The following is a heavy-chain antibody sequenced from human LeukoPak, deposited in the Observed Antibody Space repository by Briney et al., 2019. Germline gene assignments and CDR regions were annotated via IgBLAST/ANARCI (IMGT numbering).Heavy chain of an antibody. D-gene: IGHD3-16*01. V-gene: IGHV4-59*08. Sequence: SETLSLTRTVSGGSISSYYWGWIRQPPGKGLEWIGYIYYTGSTNYNPSLKSRVTISVDTSKNQFSLNLISVTAADTAVYYCARHSYDGGPYDYWGQGTLVTVSS. CDR3: ARHSYDGGPYDY. J-gene: IGHJ4*02. CDR1: GGSISSYY. CDR2: IYYTGST.